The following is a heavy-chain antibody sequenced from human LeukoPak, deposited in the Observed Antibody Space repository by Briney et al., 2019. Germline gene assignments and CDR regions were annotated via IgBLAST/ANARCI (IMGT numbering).Heavy chain of an antibody. J-gene: IGHJ3*02. CDR3: ARHGEYSSSSGPAFDI. V-gene: IGHV5-51*01. CDR2: IYPGDSDT. CDR1: GYSFTKFW. Sequence: GESLKISCKGSGYSFTKFWIGWVRQMPGKGLEWMGIIYPGDSDTRYSPSFQGQVTISADKSISTAYLQWSSLKASDTAMYYCARHGEYSSSSGPAFDIWGQGTMVTVSS. D-gene: IGHD6-6*01.